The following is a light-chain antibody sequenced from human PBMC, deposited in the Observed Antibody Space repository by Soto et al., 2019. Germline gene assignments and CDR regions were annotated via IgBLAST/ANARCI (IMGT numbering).Light chain of an antibody. V-gene: IGLV1-44*01. J-gene: IGLJ1*01. CDR3: AAWDDSLDGPI. CDR2: NNN. CDR1: SSNIGSNS. Sequence: AVVTQPPSASGTPGQRVTISCSGSSSNIGSNSVNWYQQLPGTAPKLLIYNNNQRPSGVPDRFSGSKSGTSASLAISGLQSEDESDYYCAAWDDSLDGPIFGTGTKLTVL.